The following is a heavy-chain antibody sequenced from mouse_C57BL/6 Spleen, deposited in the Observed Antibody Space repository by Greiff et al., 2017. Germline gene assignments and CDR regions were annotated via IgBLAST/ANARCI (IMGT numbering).Heavy chain of an antibody. CDR1: GFNIKNTY. Sequence: EVQLQQSVAELVRPGASVKLSCTASGFNIKNTYMPWVKQRPEQGLEWTGRIDPANGNTKYAPKFQGKATITADTSSNTAYRQLSSLTTEDTAIYYCALAYYSNYGEGAMDYWGQGTSVTVSS. J-gene: IGHJ4*01. CDR3: ALAYYSNYGEGAMDY. CDR2: IDPANGNT. D-gene: IGHD2-5*01. V-gene: IGHV14-3*01.